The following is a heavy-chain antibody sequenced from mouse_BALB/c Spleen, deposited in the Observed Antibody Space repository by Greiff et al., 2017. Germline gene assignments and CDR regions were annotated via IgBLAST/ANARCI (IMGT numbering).Heavy chain of an antibody. V-gene: IGHV5-6-5*01. CDR1: GFTFSSYA. J-gene: IGHJ3*01. CDR3: ARSRFAY. Sequence: EVQRVESGGGLVKPGGSLKLSCAASGFTFSSYAMSWVRQTPEKRLEWVASISSGGSTYYPDSVKGRFTISRDNARNILYLHMSSLRSEDPAMYYCARSRFAYWGQGTLVTVSA. CDR2: ISSGGST.